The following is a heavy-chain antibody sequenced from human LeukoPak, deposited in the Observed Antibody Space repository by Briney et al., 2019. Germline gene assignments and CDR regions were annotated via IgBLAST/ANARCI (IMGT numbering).Heavy chain of an antibody. V-gene: IGHV1-18*01. J-gene: IGHJ6*02. D-gene: IGHD2-2*01. CDR1: GYIYTNYG. CDR2: ISASNGNT. Sequence: GASVKVSCKASGYIYTNYGISWVRQAPGQGLEWMGWISASNGNTNYVQKFQGRVTMTTDTSTTTAYMELRSLRSDDTAVYYCARDLDIVVVPVVSRHYGLDVWGQGTTVTVSS. CDR3: ARDLDIVVVPVVSRHYGLDV.